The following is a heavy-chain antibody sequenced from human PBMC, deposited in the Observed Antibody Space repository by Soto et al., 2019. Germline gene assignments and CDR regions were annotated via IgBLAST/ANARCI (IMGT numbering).Heavy chain of an antibody. CDR3: ARAGFWSAYYYYGMDV. V-gene: IGHV4-59*12. J-gene: IGHJ6*02. CDR2: IYYSGST. CDR1: GGSISSYY. Sequence: SETLSLTCTVSGGSISSYYWSWIRQPPGKGLEWIGYIYYSGSTNYNPSLKSRVTISVDTSKNQFSLKLSSVTAADTAVYYCARAGFWSAYYYYGMDVWGQGTTVTVSS. D-gene: IGHD3-3*01.